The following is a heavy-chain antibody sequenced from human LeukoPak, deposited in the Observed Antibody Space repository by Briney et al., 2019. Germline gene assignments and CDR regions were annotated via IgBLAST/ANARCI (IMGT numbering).Heavy chain of an antibody. Sequence: PSETLSLTCTVSGGSISSSSYYWGWIRQPPGKGLEWIGSIYYSGTTYYNPSLKSRVTISVDTSKNQFSLKLSSVTAADTAVYYCARHGYTNLKIQQWLVRGPPKYYYYMDVWGKGTTVTISS. D-gene: IGHD6-19*01. CDR2: IYYSGTT. V-gene: IGHV4-39*01. CDR1: GGSISSSSYY. CDR3: ARHGYTNLKIQQWLVRGPPKYYYYMDV. J-gene: IGHJ6*03.